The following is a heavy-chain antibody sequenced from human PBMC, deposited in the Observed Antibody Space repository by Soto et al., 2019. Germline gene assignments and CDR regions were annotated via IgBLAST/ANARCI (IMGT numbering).Heavy chain of an antibody. V-gene: IGHV4-31*11. CDR2: ISSGGSP. Sequence: VQLQESGPGLVKPSQTLSLTCAVSDESVTSPGNYWNWIRQRPDTGLEWIGYISSGGSPFYNPSLQSRVSLSLDTSNNLFSLTLNSATAAVTAVYYCTLNHCAGGGCYDRDYWGQGTRVTVSS. D-gene: IGHD2-15*01. CDR3: TLNHCAGGGCYDRDY. CDR1: DESVTSPGNY. J-gene: IGHJ1*01.